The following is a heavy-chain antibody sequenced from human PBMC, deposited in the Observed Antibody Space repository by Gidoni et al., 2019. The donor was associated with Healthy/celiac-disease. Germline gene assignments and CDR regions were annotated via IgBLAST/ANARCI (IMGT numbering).Heavy chain of an antibody. CDR3: ARGRGSGYYSDY. V-gene: IGHV3-21*01. Sequence: EVQLGESGGGLVKPGGSLRLACAASGFTFSSYSMNWVRQAPGKGLGWVSSISSSSSYIYYADSVKGRFTISRDNAKNSLYLQMNSLRAEDTAVYYCARGRGSGYYSDYWGQGTLVTVSS. J-gene: IGHJ4*02. CDR1: GFTFSSYS. CDR2: ISSSSSYI. D-gene: IGHD3-22*01.